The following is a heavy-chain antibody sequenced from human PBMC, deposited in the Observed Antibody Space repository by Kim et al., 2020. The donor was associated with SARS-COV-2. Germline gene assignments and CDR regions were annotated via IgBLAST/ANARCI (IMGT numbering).Heavy chain of an antibody. V-gene: IGHV4-59*08. D-gene: IGHD3-10*01. CDR3: ARQRGQYLAPLDY. CDR1: GDSSSSSY. J-gene: IGHJ4*01. CDR2: ISYSGNT. Sequence: SETLSLTCTISGDSSSSSYWNWFRQPPGKGLEWIGYISYSGNTNYRPSLKSRVAISVDTSKSQVSLKVRSVTAADTAVYYWARQRGQYLAPLDYWGQGIL.